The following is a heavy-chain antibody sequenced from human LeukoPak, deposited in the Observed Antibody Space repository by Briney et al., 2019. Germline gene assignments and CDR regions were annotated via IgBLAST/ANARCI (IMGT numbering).Heavy chain of an antibody. D-gene: IGHD4-17*01. V-gene: IGHV1-18*01. CDR1: GYTFTGYG. CDR3: ARDPYPMTTVPSWWFDP. CDR2: ISAYNGNT. Sequence: ASVKVSCKASGYTFTGYGISWVRQAPGQGLEWMGWISAYNGNTNYAQKLQGRVTMTTDTSTSTAYMELRSLRSDDTAVYYCARDPYPMTTVPSWWFDPWGQGTLVTVSS. J-gene: IGHJ5*02.